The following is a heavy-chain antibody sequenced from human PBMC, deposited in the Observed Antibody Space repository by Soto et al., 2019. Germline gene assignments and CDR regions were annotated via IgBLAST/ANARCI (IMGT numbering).Heavy chain of an antibody. CDR3: ASISNIVATPRAVDY. V-gene: IGHV3-33*01. D-gene: IGHD5-12*01. CDR2: IWYDGSNK. Sequence: PGGSLRLCCSASGFTFSSYGMHWVRQAPGKGLEWVAVIWYDGSNKYYADSVKGRFTISRDNSKNTLYLQMNSLRAEDTAVYYCASISNIVATPRAVDYWGQGTLVTVSS. J-gene: IGHJ4*02. CDR1: GFTFSSYG.